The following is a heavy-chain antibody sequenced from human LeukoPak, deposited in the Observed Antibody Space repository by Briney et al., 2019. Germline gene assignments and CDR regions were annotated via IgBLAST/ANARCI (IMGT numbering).Heavy chain of an antibody. V-gene: IGHV4-34*01. J-gene: IGHJ4*02. D-gene: IGHD6-19*01. Sequence: TSETLSLTCAVYGGSFSGYYWSWIRQPAGKGLEWIGEINHSGSTNYNPSLKSRVTISVDTSKNQFSLKLSSVTAADTAVYYCARGPYSSGWPDYWGQGTLVTVSS. CDR2: INHSGST. CDR3: ARGPYSSGWPDY. CDR1: GGSFSGYY.